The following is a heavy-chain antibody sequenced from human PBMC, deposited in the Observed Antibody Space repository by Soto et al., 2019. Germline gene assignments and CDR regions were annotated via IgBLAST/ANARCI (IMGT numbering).Heavy chain of an antibody. V-gene: IGHV5-51*01. CDR2: IYPGDSDT. CDR3: ARHQVARRPIYYYYGMDV. CDR1: GYRFTTYW. J-gene: IGHJ6*02. D-gene: IGHD6-6*01. Sequence: PGESLKISCKGSGYRFTTYWIGWVRQMPGKGLEWMGIIYPGDSDTRYSPSFQGQVTISADKSISTAYLQWSSLKASDTAMYYCARHQVARRPIYYYYGMDVWGQGTTVTVSS.